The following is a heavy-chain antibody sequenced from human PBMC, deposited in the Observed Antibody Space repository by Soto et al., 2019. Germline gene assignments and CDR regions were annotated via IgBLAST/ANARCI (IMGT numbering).Heavy chain of an antibody. CDR1: GFSFSDSA. J-gene: IGHJ4*02. V-gene: IGHV3-73*01. Sequence: EVQLVESGGGLVQPGGSLKLSCAASGFSFSDSAVHWVSQASGKGLEWVGRIRSKPKSYATEYGASVKGRFTISRDDSKKMAYLQMSSLKIEDTAVYYCVGDSTTSDYWGQGTLVTVSS. CDR2: IRSKPKSYAT. D-gene: IGHD4-17*01. CDR3: VGDSTTSDY.